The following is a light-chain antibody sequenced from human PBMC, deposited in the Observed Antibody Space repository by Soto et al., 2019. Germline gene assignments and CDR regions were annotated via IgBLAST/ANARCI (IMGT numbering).Light chain of an antibody. J-gene: IGKJ5*01. CDR3: QQRSNWPRPIT. V-gene: IGKV1-5*03. CDR2: KAS. Sequence: DIQMTQSPSTLSGSVGDRVTITCRASQTISSWLAWYQQKPGKAPKLLIYKASTLKSGVPSRFSGSGSGTEFTLTISSLQPDDFAVYYCQQRSNWPRPITFGQGTRLEIK. CDR1: QTISSW.